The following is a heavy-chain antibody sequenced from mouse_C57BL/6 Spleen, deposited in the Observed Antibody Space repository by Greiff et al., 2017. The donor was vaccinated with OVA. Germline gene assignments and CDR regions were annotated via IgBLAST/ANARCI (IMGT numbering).Heavy chain of an antibody. D-gene: IGHD1-1*01. J-gene: IGHJ4*01. CDR2: IWRGGST. Sequence: VKLMESGPGLVQPSQSLSITCTVSGFSLTSYGVHWVRQSPGKGLEWLGVIWRGGSTDYNAAFMSRLSITKDNSKSQVFFKMNSLQADDTAIYYCAIITTVVGNYAMDYWGQGTSVTVSS. CDR3: AIITTVVGNYAMDY. CDR1: GFSLTSYG. V-gene: IGHV2-5*01.